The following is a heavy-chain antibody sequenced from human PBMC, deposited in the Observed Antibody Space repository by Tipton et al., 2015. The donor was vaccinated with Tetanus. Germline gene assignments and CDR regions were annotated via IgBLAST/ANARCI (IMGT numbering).Heavy chain of an antibody. CDR3: AGVTAQRTELYFEH. V-gene: IGHV4-59*02. Sequence: TLSLTCTVSGDSVSGYYWSWIRQPPGKGLEWVGYVYYTGDTNYNPSLKSRVTISMDRSENQISLKMTSVTAADTAVYYCAGVTAQRTELYFEHWGRGTQATVSS. CDR2: VYYTGDT. CDR1: GDSVSGYY. J-gene: IGHJ1*01. D-gene: IGHD2-8*02.